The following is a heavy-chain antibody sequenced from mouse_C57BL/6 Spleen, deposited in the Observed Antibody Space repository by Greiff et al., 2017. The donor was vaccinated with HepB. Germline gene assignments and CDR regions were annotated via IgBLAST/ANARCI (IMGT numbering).Heavy chain of an antibody. V-gene: IGHV1-66*01. CDR3: ARGDFQDY. J-gene: IGHJ2*01. D-gene: IGHD3-3*01. CDR2: IYPGSGNT. Sequence: VKLMESGPELVKPGASVKISCKASGYSFTSYYIHWVKQRPGQGLEWIGWIYPGSGNTKYNEKFKGKATLTADTSSSTAYMQLSSLTSEDSAVYYCARGDFQDYWGQGTTLTVSS. CDR1: GYSFTSYY.